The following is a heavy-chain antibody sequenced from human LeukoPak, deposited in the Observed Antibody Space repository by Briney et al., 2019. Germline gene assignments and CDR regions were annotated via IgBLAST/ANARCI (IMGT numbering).Heavy chain of an antibody. J-gene: IGHJ4*02. CDR3: ARVRAAAIPYYFDY. CDR1: GGSFSSYY. D-gene: IGHD6-13*01. V-gene: IGHV4-39*07. CDR2: MYYTGST. Sequence: PSETLSLTCAVYGGSFSSYYWGWIRQPPGKGLEWIGSMYYTGSTYYNPSLKTRVTISVDTSKNQFSLKLTSVTAADTAAYYCARVRAAAIPYYFDYWGQGTLVTVSS.